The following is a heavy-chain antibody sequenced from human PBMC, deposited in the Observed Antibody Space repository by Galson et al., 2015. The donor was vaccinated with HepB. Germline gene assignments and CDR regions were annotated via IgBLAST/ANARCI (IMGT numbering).Heavy chain of an antibody. J-gene: IGHJ3*02. CDR2: INPSGGST. CDR3: ARDFAGGSSGVGRYAFDI. Sequence: SVKVSCKASGYTFTSYGISWVRQAPGQGLEWMGIINPSGGSTSYAQKFQGRVTMTRDTSTSTVYMELSSLRSEDTAVYYCARDFAGGSSGVGRYAFDIWGQGTMVTVSS. V-gene: IGHV1-46*01. CDR1: GYTFTSYG. D-gene: IGHD6-19*01.